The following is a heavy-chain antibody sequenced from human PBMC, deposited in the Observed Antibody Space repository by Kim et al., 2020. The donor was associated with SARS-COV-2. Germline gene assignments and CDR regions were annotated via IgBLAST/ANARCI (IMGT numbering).Heavy chain of an antibody. CDR1: GFTFSSYS. V-gene: IGHV3-21*01. CDR3: ARDRGVGATGY. Sequence: GGSLRLSCAASGFTFSSYSMKWVRQAPGKGLEWVSSISSSSSYIYYADSVKGRFTISRDNAKNSLYLQMNSLRAEDTAVYYCARDRGVGATGYWGQGTLVTVSS. CDR2: ISSSSSYI. J-gene: IGHJ4*02. D-gene: IGHD1-26*01.